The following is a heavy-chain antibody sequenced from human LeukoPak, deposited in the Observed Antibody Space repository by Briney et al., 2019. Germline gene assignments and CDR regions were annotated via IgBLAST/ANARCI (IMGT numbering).Heavy chain of an antibody. D-gene: IGHD3-16*01. Sequence: SETPSLTCTVSGGSISSYYWSWIRQPPGKGLEWIGYIYYSGSTNYNPSLKSRVTISVDTSKNQFSLKLSSVTAADTAVYYCARVRLGIYYYMDVWGKGTTVTVSS. CDR2: IYYSGST. CDR3: ARVRLGIYYYMDV. V-gene: IGHV4-59*01. J-gene: IGHJ6*03. CDR1: GGSISSYY.